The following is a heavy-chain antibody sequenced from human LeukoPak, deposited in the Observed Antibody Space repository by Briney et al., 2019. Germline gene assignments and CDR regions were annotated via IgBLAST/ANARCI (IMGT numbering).Heavy chain of an antibody. V-gene: IGHV4-39*01. CDR2: IYYSGST. CDR1: GGSISSSSYY. D-gene: IGHD3-9*01. J-gene: IGHJ3*02. CDR3: ARHTRRYQRYFDWLSAVAFDI. Sequence: SETLSLTCTVSGGSISSSSYYWGWIRQPPGKGLEWNGSIYYSGSTYYNPSLKSRVTISVDTSKNQFSLKLSSVTAADTAVYYCARHTRRYQRYFDWLSAVAFDIWGQGTMVTVSS.